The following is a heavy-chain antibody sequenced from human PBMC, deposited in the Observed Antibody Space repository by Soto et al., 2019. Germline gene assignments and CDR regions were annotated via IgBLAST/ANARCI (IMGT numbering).Heavy chain of an antibody. CDR2: IYYSGST. J-gene: IGHJ6*02. D-gene: IGHD4-17*01. Sequence: SETLSLTCTVSGGSISSGGYYWSWIRQHPGKGLEWIGYIYYSGSTYYNPSLMSRVTISVDTSKDQFSLKLSSVTAADTAVYYCARGEVTTTGYYYYYYGMDVWGQGTTVTVSS. CDR3: ARGEVTTTGYYYYYYGMDV. V-gene: IGHV4-31*03. CDR1: GGSISSGGYY.